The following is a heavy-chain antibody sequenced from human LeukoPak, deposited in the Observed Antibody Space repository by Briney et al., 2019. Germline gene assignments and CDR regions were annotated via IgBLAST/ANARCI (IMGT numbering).Heavy chain of an antibody. CDR3: ARGASGNYHYFDY. J-gene: IGHJ4*02. Sequence: SETLSLTCAVYGGSFSGYYWSWIRQPPGKGLEWIGENNHSGSTNYNPSLKSRVTISVDTSKNQFSLKLSSVTAADTAVYYCARGASGNYHYFDYWGKGTLVTVSS. CDR1: GGSFSGYY. V-gene: IGHV4-34*01. D-gene: IGHD1-26*01. CDR2: NNHSGST.